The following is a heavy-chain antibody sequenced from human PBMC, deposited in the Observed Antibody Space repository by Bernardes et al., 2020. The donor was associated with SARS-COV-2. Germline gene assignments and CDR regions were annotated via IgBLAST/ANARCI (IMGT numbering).Heavy chain of an antibody. CDR2: IYYSGST. J-gene: IGHJ4*02. D-gene: IGHD2-2*01. CDR1: GGSISSYY. V-gene: IGHV4-59*08. CDR3: ARHDLVGPLSVVVPAAVDY. Sequence: SEPLSLTCTFSGGSISSYYWSWIQQPPGKGLEWIGYIYYSGSTNYNPSLKSRVTISVDTSKNQFSLKLSSVTAADTAVYYCARHDLVGPLSVVVPAAVDYWGQGTLVTVSS.